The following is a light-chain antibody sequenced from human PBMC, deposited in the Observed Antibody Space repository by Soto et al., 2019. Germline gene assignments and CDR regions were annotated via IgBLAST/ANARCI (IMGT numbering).Light chain of an antibody. J-gene: IGKJ1*01. Sequence: EIVLTQSPGTLSLSPGERATLSCRASQSVSSSYLAWYQQKPGQAPRLLIYGASSRATGIPDRFSGSGSGTDFTRTISRLEPEDFAVSYCQEYGSSRTFGQGTKVEIK. CDR2: GAS. CDR1: QSVSSSY. V-gene: IGKV3-20*01. CDR3: QEYGSSRT.